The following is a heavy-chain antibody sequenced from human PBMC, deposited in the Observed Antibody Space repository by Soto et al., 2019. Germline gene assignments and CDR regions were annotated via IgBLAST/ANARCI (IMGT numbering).Heavy chain of an antibody. CDR3: AKAPRTSITIFGVVTYGMDV. CDR2: ISGSGGST. Sequence: TGGSLRLSCAASGFTFSSYAMSWVRQAPGKGLEWVSAISGSGGSTYYADSVKGRFTISRDNSKNTLYLQMNSLRAEDTAVYYCAKAPRTSITIFGVVTYGMDVWGQGTTVTVSS. J-gene: IGHJ6*02. D-gene: IGHD3-3*01. V-gene: IGHV3-23*01. CDR1: GFTFSSYA.